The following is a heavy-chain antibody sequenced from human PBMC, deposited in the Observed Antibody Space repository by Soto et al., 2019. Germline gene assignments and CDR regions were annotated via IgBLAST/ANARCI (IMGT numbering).Heavy chain of an antibody. J-gene: IGHJ6*04. CDR2: MNPNSGNT. CDR1: GYTFTSYD. CDR3: ARSSRVLMVYAPSMDV. D-gene: IGHD2-8*01. V-gene: IGHV1-8*01. Sequence: GASVKVSCKASGYTFTSYDINWVRQATGQGLEWMGWMNPNSGNTGYAQKFQGRVTMTRNTSISTAYMELSSLRSEDTAVYYCARSSRVLMVYAPSMDVWGKGTTVTVSS.